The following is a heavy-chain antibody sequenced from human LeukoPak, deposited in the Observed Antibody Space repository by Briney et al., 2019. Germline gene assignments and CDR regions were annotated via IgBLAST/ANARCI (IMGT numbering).Heavy chain of an antibody. D-gene: IGHD1-1*01. CDR2: VNPDSGGT. V-gene: IGHV1-2*02. CDR3: ARDDDFVDY. CDR1: GYTFTDYY. Sequence: ASVKVSCKASGYTFTDYYIHWVRQAPGQGLEWMGWVNPDSGGTNYAQNFQGRVTMTRDTSISAAYIELSRLRSDDTAVYYCARDDDFVDYWGQGSLVTVSS. J-gene: IGHJ4*02.